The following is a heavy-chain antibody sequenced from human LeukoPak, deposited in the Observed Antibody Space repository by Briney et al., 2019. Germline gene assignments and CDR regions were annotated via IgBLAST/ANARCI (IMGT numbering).Heavy chain of an antibody. CDR3: ARGRSYYYDSSGYYSDAFDI. CDR1: GFTFSKYT. CDR2: ISSSSSTI. J-gene: IGHJ3*02. D-gene: IGHD3-22*01. V-gene: IGHV3-48*02. Sequence: GGSLRLSCAASGFTFSKYTMNWVRQAPGRGLEWISDISSSSSTIYFADSVKGRFTISRDNAKNSLYLQMNSLRDEDTAVYCCARGRSYYYDSSGYYSDAFDIWGQGTVVTVSS.